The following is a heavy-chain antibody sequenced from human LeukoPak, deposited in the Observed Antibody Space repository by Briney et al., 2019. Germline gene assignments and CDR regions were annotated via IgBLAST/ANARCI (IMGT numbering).Heavy chain of an antibody. D-gene: IGHD4-17*01. Sequence: ASVKVSCKVSGYRLTELYIYRVRQAPGEGPEWMGGFDSEDDRGIYAQKFQGRVTMTEDTSTNTAYMELSSLRFEDSAMYYCAAPSARSTVTTWSAFDLWGQGTMVTVSS. V-gene: IGHV1-24*01. J-gene: IGHJ3*01. CDR2: FDSEDDRG. CDR3: AAPSARSTVTTWSAFDL. CDR1: GYRLTELY.